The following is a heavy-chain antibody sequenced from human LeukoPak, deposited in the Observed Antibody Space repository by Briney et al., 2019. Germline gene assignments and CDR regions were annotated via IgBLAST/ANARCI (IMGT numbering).Heavy chain of an antibody. CDR2: IFYRGSS. CDR3: ARADVTYYYDSSGYPFDY. Sequence: PSETLSLTCTVSGDSISSSSYYWVWIRQPPGKGLEWIGSIFYRGSSFYNPSLKSRVTISLDKSKNQLSLQLSSVTAADTAVYCCARADVTYYYDSSGYPFDYWGQGTLVTVSS. CDR1: GDSISSSSYY. J-gene: IGHJ4*02. V-gene: IGHV4-39*07. D-gene: IGHD3-22*01.